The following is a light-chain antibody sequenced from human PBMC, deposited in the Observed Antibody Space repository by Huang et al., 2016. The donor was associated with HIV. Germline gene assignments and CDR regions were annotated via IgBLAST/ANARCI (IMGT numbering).Light chain of an antibody. J-gene: IGKJ2*01. CDR1: ESILRN. Sequence: VMTQSPATLSVSPGERATLSCRASESILRNLAWYQQRPGQPPRLLIYGESVRLTGIPDRFSGSGSGTEFSLTISRLQSEDFAVYYCQQYNKWPPYTYGQGTKLEIK. CDR3: QQYNKWPPYT. V-gene: IGKV3-15*01. CDR2: GES.